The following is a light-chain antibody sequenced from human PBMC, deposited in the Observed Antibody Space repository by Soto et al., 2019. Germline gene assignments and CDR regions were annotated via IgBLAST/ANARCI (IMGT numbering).Light chain of an antibody. J-gene: IGKJ1*01. CDR2: AAS. CDR1: QSINSY. Sequence: DIQMTQSPSSLSASVGDRVTITCRASQSINSYLNWYQQKPGKAPKLLIYAASSLQSGVPSRFSGSGSGTDFTLTISSLQPEDFATYYCKQSYSTPPWTFGQGTKVEIK. CDR3: KQSYSTPPWT. V-gene: IGKV1-39*01.